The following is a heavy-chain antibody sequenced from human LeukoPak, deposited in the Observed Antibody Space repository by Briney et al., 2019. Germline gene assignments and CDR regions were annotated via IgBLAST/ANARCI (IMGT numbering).Heavy chain of an antibody. V-gene: IGHV4-34*01. CDR1: GGSFSGYY. Sequence: SETLSLTCAVYGGSFSGYYWSWLRQPPGKGLEWVGEINHSGSTNYNPSLKSRVTISVDTSKNQFSLKLSSVTAADTAVYYCARGGYCSGGSCLKFDYWGQGTLVTVSS. CDR2: INHSGST. CDR3: ARGGYCSGGSCLKFDY. D-gene: IGHD2-15*01. J-gene: IGHJ4*02.